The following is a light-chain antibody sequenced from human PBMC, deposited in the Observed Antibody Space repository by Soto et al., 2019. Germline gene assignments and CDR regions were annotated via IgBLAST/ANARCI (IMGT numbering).Light chain of an antibody. CDR3: SSWTSRNLVA. V-gene: IGLV2-14*03. CDR1: SSDIGGYNY. J-gene: IGLJ2*01. CDR2: DIF. Sequence: QSALTQPASVSGSPGQSITISCTGSSSDIGGYNYVSWYQQHPGKVPKLIIYDIFNRPSGVSDRFSGSKSANTASLTISGLQAEDEADYFCSSWTSRNLVAFGGGTKLTVL.